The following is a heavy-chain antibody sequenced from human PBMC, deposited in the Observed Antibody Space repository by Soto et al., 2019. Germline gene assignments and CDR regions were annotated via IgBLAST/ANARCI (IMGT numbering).Heavy chain of an antibody. D-gene: IGHD3-9*01. CDR3: ARAYYDILTGYYDYYGMDV. V-gene: IGHV4-39*01. CDR1: GGSISSSSYY. J-gene: IGHJ6*02. Sequence: SETLSLTCTVSGGSISSSSYYWGWIRQPPGKGLEWIGSIYYSGSTYYNPSLKSRVTISVDTSKNQFSLKLSSVTAADTAVYYCARAYYDILTGYYDYYGMDVWGQGTTVTVSS. CDR2: IYYSGST.